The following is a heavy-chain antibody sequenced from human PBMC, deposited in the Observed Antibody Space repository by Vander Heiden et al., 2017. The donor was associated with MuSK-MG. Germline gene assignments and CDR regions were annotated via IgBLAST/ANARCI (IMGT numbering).Heavy chain of an antibody. CDR1: GGTFSSYA. D-gene: IGHD1-26*01. CDR3: ARDFEGVGAPDYGMDV. Sequence: QVQLVQSGAEVKKPGSSVKVSCKASGGTFSSYAISWVRQAPGQGLEWMGGIIPIFGTANSAQKFQGRVTITADKSTSTAYMELSSLRSEDTAVYYCARDFEGVGAPDYGMDVWGQGPTVTVSS. CDR2: IIPIFGTA. J-gene: IGHJ6*02. V-gene: IGHV1-69*06.